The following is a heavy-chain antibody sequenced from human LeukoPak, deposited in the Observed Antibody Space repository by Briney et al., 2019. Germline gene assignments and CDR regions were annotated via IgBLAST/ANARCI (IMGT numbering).Heavy chain of an antibody. D-gene: IGHD3-16*02. CDR2: INWNGGST. CDR1: GFTFSTYW. Sequence: GGSLRLSCAGSGFTFSTYWMSWVRQAPGKGLEWVSGINWNGGSTGYADSVKGRFTISRDNAKNSLYLQMNSLRAEDTALYHCARDRRPRGITFGGVIVLGGSDYWGQGTLVTVSS. CDR3: ARDRRPRGITFGGVIVLGGSDY. V-gene: IGHV3-20*01. J-gene: IGHJ4*02.